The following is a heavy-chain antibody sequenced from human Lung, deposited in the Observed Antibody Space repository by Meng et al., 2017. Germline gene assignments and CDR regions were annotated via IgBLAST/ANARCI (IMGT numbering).Heavy chain of an antibody. J-gene: IGHJ4*02. Sequence: PRWSAVWLKPSDTSSLTGVCFGGSFSYYYWSWSRQPPGKGLEWIGEINHSGSTNYNPSLESRATISVDTSQNNLSLKLSSVTAADSAVYYCARGPTTMAHDFDYWGQGTLVTVSS. CDR3: ARGPTTMAHDFDY. CDR1: GGSFSYYY. D-gene: IGHD4-11*01. CDR2: INHSGST. V-gene: IGHV4-34*01.